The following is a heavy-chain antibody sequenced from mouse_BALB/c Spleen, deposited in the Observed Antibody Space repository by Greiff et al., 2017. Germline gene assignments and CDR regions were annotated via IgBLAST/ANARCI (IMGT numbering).Heavy chain of an antibody. CDR3: ARGGYGSSYAMDY. D-gene: IGHD1-1*01. CDR1: GFSLTSYG. Sequence: VQLVESGPGLVAPSQSLSITCTVSGFSLTSYGVHWVRQPPGKGLEWLGVIWAGGSTNYNSALMSRLSISKDNSKSQVFLKMNSLQTDDTAMYYCARGGYGSSYAMDYWGQGTSVTVSS. CDR2: IWAGGST. V-gene: IGHV2-9*02. J-gene: IGHJ4*01.